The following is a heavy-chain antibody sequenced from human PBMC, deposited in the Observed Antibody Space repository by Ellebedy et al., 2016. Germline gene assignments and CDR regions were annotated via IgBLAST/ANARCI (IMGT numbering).Heavy chain of an antibody. CDR3: ARDLGSGWGGGRYYYYGMDV. V-gene: IGHV3-33*08. Sequence: GESLKISCAASGFTFSSYGMHWVRQAPGKGLEWVAVIWYDGSNKYYADSVKGRFTISRDNSKNTLYLQMNSLRAEDTAVYYCARDLGSGWGGGRYYYYGMDVWGQGTTVTVSS. CDR1: GFTFSSYG. CDR2: IWYDGSNK. J-gene: IGHJ6*02. D-gene: IGHD6-19*01.